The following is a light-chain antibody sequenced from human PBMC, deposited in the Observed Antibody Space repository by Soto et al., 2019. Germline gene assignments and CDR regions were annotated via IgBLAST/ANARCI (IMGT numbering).Light chain of an antibody. CDR3: SSYTSTNTLI. V-gene: IGLV2-14*01. Sequence: QSVLSQPASVSGSPGQSITISCTGTSSDIGRYNYVSWYQQHPGMAPQLLIYEVSDRPSGVSNRFSGSKSGNTASLTISGLQAEDEADYFCSSYTSTNTLIFGGGTKLTVL. J-gene: IGLJ2*01. CDR1: SSDIGRYNY. CDR2: EVS.